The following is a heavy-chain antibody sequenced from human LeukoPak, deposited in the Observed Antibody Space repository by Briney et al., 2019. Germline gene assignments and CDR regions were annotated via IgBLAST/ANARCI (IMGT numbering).Heavy chain of an antibody. Sequence: GGSLRLSCAASGFTFSDYYMSWIRQAPGKGLEWVSSISSGSTYTYYADSVKGRFTISRDNAKNSLYLQINSLRAEDTAVYYCAKEERFFDWLTIDYWGQGTLVTVPS. D-gene: IGHD3-9*01. CDR2: ISSGSTYT. J-gene: IGHJ4*02. V-gene: IGHV3-11*06. CDR3: AKEERFFDWLTIDY. CDR1: GFTFSDYY.